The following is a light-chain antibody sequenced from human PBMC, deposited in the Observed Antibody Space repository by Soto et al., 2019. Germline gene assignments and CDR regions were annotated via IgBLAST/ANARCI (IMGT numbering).Light chain of an antibody. J-gene: IGKJ1*01. V-gene: IGKV3D-15*01. CDR3: QQYMSSVT. CDR1: QSVSSN. CDR2: GVS. Sequence: EIVMTQSPATLSVSPGERATLSCRASQSVSSNLAWYQQKPGQAPRLLMYGVSKRATGIPDRFSGSGSGTDFTLTISRLEPEDFAVYYCQQYMSSVTFGQGTRVEIK.